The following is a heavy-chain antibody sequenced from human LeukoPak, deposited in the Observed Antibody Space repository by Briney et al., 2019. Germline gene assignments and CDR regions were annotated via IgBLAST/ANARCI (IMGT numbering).Heavy chain of an antibody. D-gene: IGHD3-10*01. CDR2: INWNGGST. CDR3: ARDPYYGSGSYTMDF. Sequence: GGSVSHLCAASGFTFDDYGMSWVRQAPGKGLEWVSGINWNGGSTGYADSVKGRFTISRDNAKNSLYLQMNSLRAEDTALYHCARDPYYGSGSYTMDFWGKGTTVTVSS. V-gene: IGHV3-20*01. CDR1: GFTFDDYG. J-gene: IGHJ6*04.